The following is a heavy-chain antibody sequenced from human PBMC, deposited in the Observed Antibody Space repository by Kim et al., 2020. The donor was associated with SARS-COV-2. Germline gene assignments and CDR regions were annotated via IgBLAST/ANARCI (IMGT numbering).Heavy chain of an antibody. CDR3: ARDLGHLLRYFDWSTKRNPDY. CDR2: ISYDGSNK. Sequence: GGSLRLFCAASGFTFSSYAMHWVRQAPGKGLAWVAVISYDGSNKYYADSVKGRFTISRDNSKNKLYLQMNSLRAEERGVYYCARDLGHLLRYFDWSTKRNPDYWGQGSLVTISS. CDR1: GFTFSSYA. D-gene: IGHD3-9*01. V-gene: IGHV3-30*04. J-gene: IGHJ4*02.